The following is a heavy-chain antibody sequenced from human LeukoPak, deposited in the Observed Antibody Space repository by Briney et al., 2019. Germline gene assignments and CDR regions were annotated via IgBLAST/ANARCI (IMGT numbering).Heavy chain of an antibody. CDR2: INPNSGGT. J-gene: IGHJ1*01. V-gene: IGHV1-2*02. D-gene: IGHD6-13*01. CDR1: GYTFTGYY. CDR3: ATYYSSSWYGGKEYFQH. Sequence: ASVKVSCKASGYTFTGYYMHWVRQAPGQGLEWMGWINPNSGGTNYAQKFQGRVTMTRDTSISTAYMELSRLRSDDTAVYYCATYYSSSWYGGKEYFQHWGQGTLVTVSS.